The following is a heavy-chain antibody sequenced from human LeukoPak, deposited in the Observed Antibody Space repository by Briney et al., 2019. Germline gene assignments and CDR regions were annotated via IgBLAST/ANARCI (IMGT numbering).Heavy chain of an antibody. CDR3: AKEEGLLWFGELLTYYGMDV. D-gene: IGHD3-10*01. CDR2: ISGSGGST. V-gene: IGHV3-23*01. CDR1: GFTFSSYA. Sequence: GGSLRLSCAASGFTFSSYAMSWVRQAPGKGLEGVSAISGSGGSTYYADSVKGRFTISRDNSKNTLYLQMNSLRAEDTAVYYCAKEEGLLWFGELLTYYGMDVWGQGTTVTVSS. J-gene: IGHJ6*02.